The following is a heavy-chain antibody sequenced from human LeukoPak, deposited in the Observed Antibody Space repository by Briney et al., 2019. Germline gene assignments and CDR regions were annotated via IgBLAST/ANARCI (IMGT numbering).Heavy chain of an antibody. Sequence: PSETLSLTCTVSGGSISSHYWSWIRQPPGKGLEWIGYIYYSGSTNYNPSLKSRVTISVDTSKNQFSLKLSSVTAADTAVYYCATAAAISAAVYWGQGTLVTVSS. CDR2: IYYSGST. D-gene: IGHD6-13*01. CDR1: GGSISSHY. CDR3: ATAAAISAAVY. J-gene: IGHJ4*02. V-gene: IGHV4-59*08.